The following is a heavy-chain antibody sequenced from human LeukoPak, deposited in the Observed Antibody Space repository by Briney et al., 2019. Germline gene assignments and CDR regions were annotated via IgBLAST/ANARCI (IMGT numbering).Heavy chain of an antibody. CDR1: GGSISSYY. D-gene: IGHD3-10*01. CDR2: IYTSGST. CDR3: ARPSYSSGSYKFDP. Sequence: PSETLSLTCTVSGGSISSYYWSWIRQPAGKGLEWIGRIYTSGSTNYNPSLKSRVTMSVDTSKNQFSLKLSSVTAADTAVYYCARPSYSSGSYKFDPWGQGTLVTVSS. J-gene: IGHJ5*02. V-gene: IGHV4-4*07.